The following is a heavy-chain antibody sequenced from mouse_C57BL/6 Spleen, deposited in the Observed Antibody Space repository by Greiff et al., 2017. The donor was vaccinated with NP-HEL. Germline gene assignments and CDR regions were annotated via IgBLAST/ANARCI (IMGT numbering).Heavy chain of an antibody. CDR1: GFSLTSYG. Sequence: VKLMESGPGLVQPSQSLSITCTVSGFSLTSYGVHWVRQSPGKGLEWLGVIWSGGSTDYNAAFISRLSISKDNSKSQVFFKMNSLQADDTAIYYCARNEKGLRRYYYAMDYWGQGTSVTVSS. CDR3: ARNEKGLRRYYYAMDY. D-gene: IGHD2-2*01. CDR2: IWSGGST. J-gene: IGHJ4*01. V-gene: IGHV2-2*01.